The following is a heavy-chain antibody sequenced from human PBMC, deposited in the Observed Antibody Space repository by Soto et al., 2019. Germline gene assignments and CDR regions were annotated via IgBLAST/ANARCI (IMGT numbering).Heavy chain of an antibody. D-gene: IGHD2-21*02. J-gene: IGHJ6*02. CDR3: AKDDWTASYYGMDV. V-gene: IGHV3-23*01. Sequence: PGGSLRLSCAASGFTFSSYAMHWVRQAPGKGLEWVSGITGSSGSTFYADSVKGRFTISRDNSKNTLYLQMNSLRAEDTAVYCCAKDDWTASYYGMDVWGQGTMVTVSS. CDR2: ITGSSGST. CDR1: GFTFSSYA.